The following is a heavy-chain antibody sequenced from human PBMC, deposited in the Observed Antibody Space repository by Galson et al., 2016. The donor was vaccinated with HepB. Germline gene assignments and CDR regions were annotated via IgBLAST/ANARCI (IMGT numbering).Heavy chain of an antibody. CDR3: ARAAVVPGARMVFDP. D-gene: IGHD2-2*01. V-gene: IGHV3-11*01. CDR2: ISSSGNSM. Sequence: SLRLSCAASGFTFSDYYMNWIRQAPGKGLEWISYISSSGNSMLYADSVRGRFTISRDNAEKTLYLQMSNLRAEDTAVYYCARAAVVPGARMVFDPWGQGTLVTVSS. CDR1: GFTFSDYY. J-gene: IGHJ5*02.